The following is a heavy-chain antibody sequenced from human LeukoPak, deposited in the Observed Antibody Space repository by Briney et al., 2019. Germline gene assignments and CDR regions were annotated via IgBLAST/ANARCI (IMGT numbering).Heavy chain of an antibody. J-gene: IGHJ4*02. V-gene: IGHV4-31*03. D-gene: IGHD5/OR15-5a*01. Sequence: SETLSLTCIVSGGSISSGGYYWSWIRQHPGKGLEWIGYIYYSGSTYYNPSLKSRVTISVDTSKNQFSLKLSSVTAADTAVYYCARGVRSTIFYFDYWGQGTLVTVSS. CDR1: GGSISSGGYY. CDR2: IYYSGST. CDR3: ARGVRSTIFYFDY.